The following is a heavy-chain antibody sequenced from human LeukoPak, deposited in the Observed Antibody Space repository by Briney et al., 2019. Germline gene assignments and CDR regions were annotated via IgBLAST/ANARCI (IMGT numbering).Heavy chain of an antibody. CDR1: GYTLTELS. V-gene: IGHV1-18*01. CDR3: ARSYSGNYYYFDY. CDR2: ISAYNGNT. J-gene: IGHJ4*02. Sequence: ASVKVSCKVSGYTLTELSMHWVRQAPGKGLEWMGWISAYNGNTNYAQKLQGRVTMTTDTSTSTAYMELRSLRSDDTAVYYCARSYSGNYYYFDYWGQGTLVTVSS. D-gene: IGHD1-26*01.